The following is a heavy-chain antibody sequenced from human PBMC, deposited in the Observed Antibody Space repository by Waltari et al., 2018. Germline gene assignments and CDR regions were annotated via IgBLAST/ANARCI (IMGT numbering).Heavy chain of an antibody. CDR2: IFTSGST. Sequence: VKPSQTLSLTCTVSGGSISSGSYYWSWIRQPAGKGLEWLGRIFTSGSTNYNPSLKSRVTISVDTSKNQFSLNLSSVTAADTAVYYCARAVAVRPNSFGDAFDVWGQGTMVTVSS. V-gene: IGHV4-61*02. CDR3: ARAVAVRPNSFGDAFDV. D-gene: IGHD6-6*01. J-gene: IGHJ3*01. CDR1: GGSISSGSYY.